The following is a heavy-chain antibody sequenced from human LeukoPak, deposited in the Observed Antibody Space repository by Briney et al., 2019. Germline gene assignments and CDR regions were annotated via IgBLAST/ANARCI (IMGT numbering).Heavy chain of an antibody. CDR2: IYSGGST. CDR3: ARVHVWGSIYYYYGMDV. V-gene: IGHV3-53*04. CDR1: GFTFSSNY. J-gene: IGHJ6*02. Sequence: GGSLRLSCAASGFTFSSNYMSWVRQAPGKGLEWVSVIYSGGSTYYADSVKGRFTISRHNSKNTLYLQMNSLRAEDAAVYYCARVHVWGSIYYYYGMDVWGQGTTVTVSS. D-gene: IGHD3-16*01.